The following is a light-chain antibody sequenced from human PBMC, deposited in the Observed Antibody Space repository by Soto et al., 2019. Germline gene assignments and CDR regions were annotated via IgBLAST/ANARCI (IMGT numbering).Light chain of an antibody. J-gene: IGKJ4*01. CDR3: QQYNNWPLT. V-gene: IGKV3-15*01. Sequence: EIVMTQSPATLSVSPGERATLSCRASQSVNNNLAWYQQKPGQAPRLLLYGASARATGIPARFSSSGSATEFTPTIISLQSEDFAVYYCQQYNNWPLTFGGGTKVEIK. CDR2: GAS. CDR1: QSVNNN.